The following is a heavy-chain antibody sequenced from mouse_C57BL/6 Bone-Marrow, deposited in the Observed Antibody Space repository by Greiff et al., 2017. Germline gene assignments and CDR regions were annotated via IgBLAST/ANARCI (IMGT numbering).Heavy chain of an antibody. D-gene: IGHD1-1*01. CDR3: TRVRDYYGSSSYAMDY. J-gene: IGHJ4*01. CDR2: ISSGGDYI. Sequence: EVQLVESGEGLVKPGGSLKLSCAASGFTFSSYAMSWVRQTPEKRLEWVAYISSGGDYIYYADTVKGRFTISRDNARNTLYLQMSSLKSEDTAMYYCTRVRDYYGSSSYAMDYWGQGTSVTVSS. V-gene: IGHV5-9-1*02. CDR1: GFTFSSYA.